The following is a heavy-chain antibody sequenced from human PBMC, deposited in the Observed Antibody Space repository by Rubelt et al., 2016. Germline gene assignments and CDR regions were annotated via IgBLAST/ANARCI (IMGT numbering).Heavy chain of an antibody. J-gene: IGHJ4*02. CDR3: ATLTANDISGRGAD. CDR2: IYQSGST. Sequence: QVRLQQWGAGLLKSSETLSLTCAVYGGSFSGYYWGWIRQPPGKGLEWLGSIYQSGSTSYNPFLKSRVTISVDTSKNQFSLGGSSVTAADTAVYFCATLTANDISGRGADWGQGTLVTVSS. D-gene: IGHD2-21*02. V-gene: IGHV4-34*01. CDR1: GGSFSGYY.